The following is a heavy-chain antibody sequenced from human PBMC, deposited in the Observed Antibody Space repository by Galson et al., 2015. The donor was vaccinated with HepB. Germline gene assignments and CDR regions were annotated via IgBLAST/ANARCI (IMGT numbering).Heavy chain of an antibody. CDR2: IIPIFATA. CDR3: ATGTGSYYAPDV. Sequence: SVKVSCKASGGSFKNFAISWVRQAPGQGLEWMGGIIPIFATANYAQRFQGRVTIIADESTTTTSMELRSLTPEDTAVYYCATGTGSYYAPDVWGKGTTVTVSS. D-gene: IGHD3-10*01. V-gene: IGHV1-69*13. CDR1: GGSFKNFA. J-gene: IGHJ6*04.